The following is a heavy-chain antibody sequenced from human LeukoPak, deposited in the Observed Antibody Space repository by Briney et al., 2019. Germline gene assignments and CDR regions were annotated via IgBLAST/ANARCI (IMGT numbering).Heavy chain of an antibody. J-gene: IGHJ4*02. CDR1: GGSISNYY. Sequence: SETLSLTCTVSGGSISNYYWSWIRQPPGKELEWIGYIYYSGSTNYNPSLKSRVTISVDTSKNQFSLKLSSVTAADTAAYYCARQGTYYYGSGSYFRLSHYDYWGQGTLVTVSS. CDR3: ARQGTYYYGSGSYFRLSHYDY. V-gene: IGHV4-59*01. CDR2: IYYSGST. D-gene: IGHD3-10*01.